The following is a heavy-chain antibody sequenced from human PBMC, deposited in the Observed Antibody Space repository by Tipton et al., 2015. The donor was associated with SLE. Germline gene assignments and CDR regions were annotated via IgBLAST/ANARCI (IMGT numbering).Heavy chain of an antibody. CDR3: AKGDDFWSGYYTGG. J-gene: IGHJ4*02. D-gene: IGHD3-3*01. CDR1: GFTFSSYA. CDR2: ISWNSGSI. Sequence: AVSGFTFSSYAMHWVRQAPGKGLEWVSGISWNSGSIGYADSVKGRFTISRDNAKNSLYLQMNSLRAEDTDLYYCAKGDDFWSGYYTGGWGQGTLVTVSS. V-gene: IGHV3-9*01.